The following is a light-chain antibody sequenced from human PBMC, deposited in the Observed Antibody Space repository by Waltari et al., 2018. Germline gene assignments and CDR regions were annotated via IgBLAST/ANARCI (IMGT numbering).Light chain of an antibody. Sequence: EIVLTQSPGTLSLSPGERATLSCRASQTVRTTYLAWYQQQPRQAPTLLIYGASSRATGIPDRFSGSGSGTDFSLTISSLEPEDFAVYYCQQYDISPLTFGGGTRVEIK. CDR3: QQYDISPLT. CDR1: QTVRTTY. CDR2: GAS. V-gene: IGKV3-20*01. J-gene: IGKJ4*01.